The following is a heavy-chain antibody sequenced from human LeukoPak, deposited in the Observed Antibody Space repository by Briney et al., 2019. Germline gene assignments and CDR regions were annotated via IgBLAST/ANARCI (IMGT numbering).Heavy chain of an antibody. CDR1: GGSISSYY. D-gene: IGHD2-2*01. Sequence: PSETLSLTCTVSGGSISSYYWSWIRQPPGKGLEWIGSIYYSGSTYYNPSLKSRVTISVDTSKNQFSLKLSSVTAADTAVYYCARGHCSSTSCYLFDYWGQGTLVTVSS. V-gene: IGHV4-59*05. CDR2: IYYSGST. J-gene: IGHJ4*02. CDR3: ARGHCSSTSCYLFDY.